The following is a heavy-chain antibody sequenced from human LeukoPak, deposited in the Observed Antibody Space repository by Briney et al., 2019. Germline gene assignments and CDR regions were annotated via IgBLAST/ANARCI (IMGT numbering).Heavy chain of an antibody. D-gene: IGHD6-19*01. CDR3: AKHLSGWSYYYYGMDV. CDR2: ISGSGGST. CDR1: GFTFSSYA. Sequence: GGSLRLSCAASGFTFSSYAMSWVRQAPGKGLEWVSAISGSGGSTYYADSVKGRFTISRDNSKNTLYLQMNSLRAEETAVYYCAKHLSGWSYYYYGMDVWGQGTTVTVSS. V-gene: IGHV3-23*01. J-gene: IGHJ6*02.